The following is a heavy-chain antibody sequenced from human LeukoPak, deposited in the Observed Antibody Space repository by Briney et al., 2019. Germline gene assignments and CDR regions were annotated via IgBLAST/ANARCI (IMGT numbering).Heavy chain of an antibody. D-gene: IGHD2-15*01. CDR3: AKADYSDIGCYVKDY. Sequence: GGSLRLSCAASGFIFSNCAMNWVRQAPGKGLEWVSAISGSDSRTLYADSVKGRFTISRDNSKNTLHLQMNSLRAEDTAVYYCAKADYSDIGCYVKDYWGQGTLVTVSS. CDR2: ISGSDSRT. J-gene: IGHJ4*02. V-gene: IGHV3-23*01. CDR1: GFIFSNCA.